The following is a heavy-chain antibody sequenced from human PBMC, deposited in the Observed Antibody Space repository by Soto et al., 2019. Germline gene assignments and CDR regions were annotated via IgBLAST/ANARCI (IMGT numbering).Heavy chain of an antibody. Sequence: EVQLLQSGGGLVQPGGSLRLSCAASGFPLSSYAMSWVRQAPGQGLEWVSSVSGGGRDTYYADSVKGRFTISRDNSNHFLFLRMSSRRAVDTAVYYCAKDLSYYDSSGYYCLGYVDLWGRGTLVTVSS. CDR3: AKDLSYYDSSGYYCLGYVDL. J-gene: IGHJ2*01. D-gene: IGHD3-22*01. CDR2: VSGGGRDT. CDR1: GFPLSSYA. V-gene: IGHV3-23*01.